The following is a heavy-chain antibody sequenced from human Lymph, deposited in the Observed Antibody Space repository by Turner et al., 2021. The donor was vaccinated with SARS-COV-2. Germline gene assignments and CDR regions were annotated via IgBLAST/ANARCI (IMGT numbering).Heavy chain of an antibody. J-gene: IGHJ4*02. CDR1: EFTVSSNY. Sequence: EVQLMESGGGLIQPGGSLRLSCAASEFTVSSNYMSWVRQAPGKGLEWVSIIYSGGSTYYADSVKGRFTISRDNSKNTLYLQMNSLIAEDTAVYYCARVLPYGDYFDYWGQGTLVTVSS. V-gene: IGHV3-53*01. CDR3: ARVLPYGDYFDY. CDR2: IYSGGST. D-gene: IGHD4-17*01.